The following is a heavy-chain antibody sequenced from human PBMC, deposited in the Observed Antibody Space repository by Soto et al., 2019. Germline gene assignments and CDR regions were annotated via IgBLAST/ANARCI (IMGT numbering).Heavy chain of an antibody. CDR1: GGSVSSGSYY. V-gene: IGHV4-61*01. Sequence: SETLSLTCTVSGGSVSSGSYYWSWIRQPPGKGLEWIGYIYYSGSTNYNPSLKSRVTISVDTSKNQFSLKLSSVTVADSAVYYCARVGGINWFDPWGQGTLVTVSS. CDR3: ARVGGINWFDP. D-gene: IGHD1-20*01. CDR2: IYYSGST. J-gene: IGHJ5*02.